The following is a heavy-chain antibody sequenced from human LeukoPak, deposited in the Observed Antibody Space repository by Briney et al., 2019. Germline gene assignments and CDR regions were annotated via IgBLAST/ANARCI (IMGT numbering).Heavy chain of an antibody. D-gene: IGHD2-2*01. Sequence: GGSLRLSCAASEFTFSTYGMHWVRQAPGKGLEWVAFIRNDGSNKYHGDSVKGRFTISRDNSKNTLYLQMNSLRVEDTAVYYYAKAALGRGFCSTTSCFLDSWGQGTLVTVSS. J-gene: IGHJ4*02. CDR3: AKAALGRGFCSTTSCFLDS. CDR1: EFTFSTYG. V-gene: IGHV3-30*02. CDR2: IRNDGSNK.